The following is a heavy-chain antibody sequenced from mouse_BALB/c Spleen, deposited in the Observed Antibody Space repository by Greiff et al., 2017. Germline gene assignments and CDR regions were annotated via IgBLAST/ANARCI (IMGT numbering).Heavy chain of an antibody. J-gene: IGHJ2*01. CDR1: GYAFTNYL. CDR2: INPGSGGT. Sequence: VQGVESGAELVRPGTSVKVSCKASGYAFTNYLIEWVKQRPGQGLEWIGVINPGSGGTNYNEKFKGKATLTADKSSSTAYMQLSSLTSDDSAVYFCARVWFDYWGQGTTLTVSS. CDR3: ARVWFDY. D-gene: IGHD2-10*02. V-gene: IGHV1-54*01.